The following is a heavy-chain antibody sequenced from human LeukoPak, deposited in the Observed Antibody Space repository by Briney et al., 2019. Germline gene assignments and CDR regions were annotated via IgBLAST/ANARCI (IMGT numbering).Heavy chain of an antibody. V-gene: IGHV4-34*01. D-gene: IGHD1-26*01. CDR2: INHSGST. Sequence: SETLSLTCAVYGGSFSGYYWSWIRQPPGKGLEWIGEINHSGSTNYNPSLKSRVTISVDTSKNQFSLKLSSVTAADTAVYYCARDFRGATTYYYYYMGVWGKGTTVTVSS. CDR1: GGSFSGYY. J-gene: IGHJ6*03. CDR3: ARDFRGATTYYYYYMGV.